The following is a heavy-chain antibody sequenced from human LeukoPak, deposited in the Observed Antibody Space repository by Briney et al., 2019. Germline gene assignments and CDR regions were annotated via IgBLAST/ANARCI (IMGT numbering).Heavy chain of an antibody. CDR1: GLTLSTYA. CDR3: AKDKIVVAGNFDY. V-gene: IGHV3-23*01. D-gene: IGHD3-22*01. J-gene: IGHJ4*02. CDR2: ISGGGGST. Sequence: GGSLRLSCAASGLTLSTYAMSWVRQAPGEGLEWVSAISGGGGSTYYADSVKGRFIISRDNSKNTLYLQMNSLRAEDTAVYYCAKDKIVVAGNFDYWGQGTLVTVSS.